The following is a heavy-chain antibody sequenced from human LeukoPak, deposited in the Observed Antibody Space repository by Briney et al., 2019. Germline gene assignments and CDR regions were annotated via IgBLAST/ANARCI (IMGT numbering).Heavy chain of an antibody. CDR1: GFTFEASA. CDR2: ITGGGEST. Sequence: PGGSLRLSCAASGFTFEASAMSWVRQAPGKGLEWVAVITGGGESTYYADSVKGRFTISRDNSNNTLYVQMNSLRVEDTAVYYCAKSGGLSGSGRLAMDVWGQGTTVTVSS. D-gene: IGHD3-10*01. V-gene: IGHV3-23*01. CDR3: AKSGGLSGSGRLAMDV. J-gene: IGHJ6*02.